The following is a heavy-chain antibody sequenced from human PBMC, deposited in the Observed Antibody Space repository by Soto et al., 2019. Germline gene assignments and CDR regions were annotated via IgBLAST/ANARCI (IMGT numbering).Heavy chain of an antibody. J-gene: IGHJ5*02. V-gene: IGHV3-23*01. CDR2: ISGSGGST. Sequence: GGSLRLSCAASGFTFINDAMSWVRQAPGEGLEWVSTISGSGGSTYYADSVRGRFTISRDNSKNTLYLQMNSLRAEDTAIYYCAKGSVWTWFDPWGQGTLVTVSS. D-gene: IGHD3-16*01. CDR3: AKGSVWTWFDP. CDR1: GFTFINDA.